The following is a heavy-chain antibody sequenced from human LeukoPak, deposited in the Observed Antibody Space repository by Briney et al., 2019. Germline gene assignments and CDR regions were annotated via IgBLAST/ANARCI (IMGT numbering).Heavy chain of an antibody. J-gene: IGHJ4*02. Sequence: GGSLRLSCAASEFTFSSYAMSWVRQAPGKGLGWVSAISASGVSTYYADSVKGRFTISRDNSKNTLYLQMNSLRAEDTAVYYCARDLRGIAVADYWGQGTLVTVSS. CDR2: ISASGVST. D-gene: IGHD6-19*01. CDR3: ARDLRGIAVADY. V-gene: IGHV3-23*01. CDR1: EFTFSSYA.